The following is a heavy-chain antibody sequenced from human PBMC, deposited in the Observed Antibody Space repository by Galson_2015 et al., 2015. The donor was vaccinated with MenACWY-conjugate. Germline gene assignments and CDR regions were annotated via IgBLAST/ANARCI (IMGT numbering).Heavy chain of an antibody. D-gene: IGHD1-26*01. V-gene: IGHV5-51*01. Sequence: QSGAEVKKPGESLKISCRVSGDSFNTYWIGWVRQKPGKGLEWLGLIDPVNSNIRYNPSFQGQVTISADESISTAYLQWSSLRASDTATYYCARHPPGGRGMDVWGRGTTVTVSS. CDR3: ARHPPGGRGMDV. J-gene: IGHJ6*02. CDR1: GDSFNTYW. CDR2: IDPVNSNI.